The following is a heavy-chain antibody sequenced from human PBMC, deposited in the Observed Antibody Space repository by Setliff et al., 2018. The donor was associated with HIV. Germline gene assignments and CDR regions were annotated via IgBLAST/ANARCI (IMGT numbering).Heavy chain of an antibody. CDR2: IYTSGST. V-gene: IGHV4-61*09. Sequence: PSETLSLTCTVSGGSISCGSYYWSWIRQPAGKGLEWIGHIYTSGSTNYNPSLKSRVTISVDTSKNQFSLKLSSVTAADTAVYYCARERSALLWKNWFDPWGQGTLVTVSS. CDR1: GGSISCGSYY. CDR3: ARERSALLWKNWFDP. D-gene: IGHD3-10*01. J-gene: IGHJ5*02.